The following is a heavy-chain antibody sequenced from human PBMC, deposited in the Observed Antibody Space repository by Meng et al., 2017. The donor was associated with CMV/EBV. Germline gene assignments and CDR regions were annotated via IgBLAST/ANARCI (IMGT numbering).Heavy chain of an antibody. D-gene: IGHD2-2*01. J-gene: IGHJ6*02. Sequence: GESLKISCAASGCTFSSYSMNWVRQAPGKGLEWVSSISSSSSYIYYADSVKGRFTISRDNAKNSLYLQMNSLRAEDTAVYYCARVQIPGLPQRDVVVPGYGMDVWGQGTTVTVSS. V-gene: IGHV3-21*01. CDR1: GCTFSSYS. CDR2: ISSSSSYI. CDR3: ARVQIPGLPQRDVVVPGYGMDV.